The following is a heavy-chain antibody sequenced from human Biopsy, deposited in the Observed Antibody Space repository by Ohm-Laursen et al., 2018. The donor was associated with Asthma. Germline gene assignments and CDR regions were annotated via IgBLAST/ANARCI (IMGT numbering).Heavy chain of an antibody. Sequence: GTLSLTCSVYGGSISSFYWSWIRQSPEKGLEWMGYVYWTGSTNYNPSLKSRITKSVDTSKNRMFLELTSVTAADTAIYYCVRAVRNEQWLAPFDYWGQGKPVTVSS. CDR3: VRAVRNEQWLAPFDY. D-gene: IGHD6-19*01. CDR2: VYWTGST. J-gene: IGHJ4*02. CDR1: GGSISSFY. V-gene: IGHV4-59*01.